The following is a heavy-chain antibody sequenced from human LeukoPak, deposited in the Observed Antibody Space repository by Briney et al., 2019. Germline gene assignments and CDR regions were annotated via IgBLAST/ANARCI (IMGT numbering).Heavy chain of an antibody. Sequence: SETLSLTCTVSGGSISSGNYYWSWIRQPAGKGLEWIGRIYTSGSTNYNPSLKSRVTISVDTSKNQFSLKLSSVTAADTAVYYCARAALSYYYYYMDVWGKGTTVTVSS. J-gene: IGHJ6*03. CDR3: ARAALSYYYYYMDV. CDR2: IYTSGST. CDR1: GGSISSGNYY. V-gene: IGHV4-61*02. D-gene: IGHD2/OR15-2a*01.